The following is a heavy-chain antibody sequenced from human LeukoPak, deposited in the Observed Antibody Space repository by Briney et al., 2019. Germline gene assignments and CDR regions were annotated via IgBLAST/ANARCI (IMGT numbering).Heavy chain of an antibody. Sequence: SETLSLTCTVSGGSISSSSYYWGWIRQPPGKGLEWIGSIYYSGSIYYNPSLKSRVTISVDTSKNQFSLKLSSVTAADTAVYYCARHQVGVVSFDYWGQGTLSPSPQ. CDR3: ARHQVGVVSFDY. J-gene: IGHJ4*02. CDR1: GGSISSSSYY. V-gene: IGHV4-39*01. CDR2: IYYSGSI. D-gene: IGHD3-22*01.